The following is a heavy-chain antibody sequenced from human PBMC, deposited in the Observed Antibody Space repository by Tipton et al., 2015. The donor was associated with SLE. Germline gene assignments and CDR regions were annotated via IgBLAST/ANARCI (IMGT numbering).Heavy chain of an antibody. CDR2: INHSGST. CDR1: GGSFSGYY. D-gene: IGHD4/OR15-4a*01. J-gene: IGHJ4*02. V-gene: IGHV4-34*01. Sequence: TLSLTCAVYGGSFSGYYWSWIRQPPGKGLEWIGEINHSGSTNYNPSLKSRVTISVDTSKNQFSLKLSSVTAADTAVYYCAREDYNSFDYWGQGNLVTVS. CDR3: AREDYNSFDY.